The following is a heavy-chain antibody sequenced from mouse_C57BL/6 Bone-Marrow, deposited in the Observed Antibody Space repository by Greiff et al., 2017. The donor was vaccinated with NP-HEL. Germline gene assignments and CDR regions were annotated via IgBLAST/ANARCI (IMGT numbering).Heavy chain of an antibody. CDR2: IWWDDDK. CDR1: GFSLSTFGMG. Sequence: QVTLKESGPGISQPSQTLSLTCSFSGFSLSTFGMGVGWIRQPSGKGLEWLAHIWWDDDKYYNPALKRRLTISKDTSKNQVFLKIANVDTADTATYYCARIDYYGSSYPDYWGQGTTLTVSS. CDR3: ARIDYYGSSYPDY. J-gene: IGHJ2*01. V-gene: IGHV8-8*01. D-gene: IGHD1-1*01.